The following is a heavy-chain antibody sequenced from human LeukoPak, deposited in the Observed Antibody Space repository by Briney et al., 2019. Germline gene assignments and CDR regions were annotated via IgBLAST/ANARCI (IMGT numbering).Heavy chain of an antibody. V-gene: IGHV3-23*01. CDR1: GFTFSSYW. CDR3: VKVARPGYSAYGFDY. J-gene: IGHJ4*02. CDR2: TSASGGVT. Sequence: GGSLRLSCAASGFTFSSYWMGWVHQAPGKGLEWVSGTSASGGVTYYADSVKGRFTISRDNSQNTLYLQMNNLRAEDTAVYYCVKVARPGYSAYGFDYWGQGTLVTVSS. D-gene: IGHD5-12*01.